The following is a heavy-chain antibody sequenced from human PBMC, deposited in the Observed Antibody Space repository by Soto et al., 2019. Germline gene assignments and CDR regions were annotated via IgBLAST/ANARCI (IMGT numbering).Heavy chain of an antibody. D-gene: IGHD6-19*01. V-gene: IGHV1-18*04. CDR1: GYTFTSYG. J-gene: IGHJ6*02. CDR3: ARGVAVAYYYYYGMDV. CDR2: ISAYNGNT. Sequence: AASVKVSCKASGYTFTSYGISWVRQAPGQGLEWMGWISAYNGNTNYAQKPQGRVTMTTDTSTSTAYMELRSLRSDDTAVYYCARGVAVAYYYYYGMDVWGQGTTVTVSS.